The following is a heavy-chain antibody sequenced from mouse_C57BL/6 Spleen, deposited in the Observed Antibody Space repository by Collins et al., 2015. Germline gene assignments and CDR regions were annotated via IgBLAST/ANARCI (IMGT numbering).Heavy chain of an antibody. CDR1: GFPLTSYG. V-gene: IGHV2-6*03. J-gene: IGHJ4*01. CDR2: IWSDGST. D-gene: IGHD2-4*01. CDR3: ASRKTGDDYGDYAMDY. Sequence: QVQLKESGPGLVAPSQSLSITCTVSGFPLTSYGVHWVRQPPGKGLEWLVVIWSDGSTTYNSALKSRLSISKDNSKSQVFLKMNSLQTDDTAMYYCASRKTGDDYGDYAMDYWGQGTSVTVSS.